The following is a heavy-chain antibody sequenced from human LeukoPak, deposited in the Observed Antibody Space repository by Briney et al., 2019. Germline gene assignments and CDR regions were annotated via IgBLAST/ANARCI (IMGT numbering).Heavy chain of an antibody. V-gene: IGHV3-74*01. CDR1: GFTFSSYW. CDR3: ARVKMLFDDYVLSTLYYFDY. J-gene: IGHJ4*02. D-gene: IGHD2/OR15-2a*01. Sequence: PGGSLRLSCAASGFTFSSYWMHWVRQAPGKGLVWVSRINSDGSSTSYADSVKGRFTISRDNAKNTLYLQMNSLRAEDTAVYYCARVKMLFDDYVLSTLYYFDYWGQGTLVTVSS. CDR2: INSDGSST.